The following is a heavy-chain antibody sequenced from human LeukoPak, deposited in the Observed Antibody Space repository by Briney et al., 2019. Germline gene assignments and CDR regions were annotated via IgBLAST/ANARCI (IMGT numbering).Heavy chain of an antibody. D-gene: IGHD1-26*01. V-gene: IGHV3-23*01. CDR2: ISGGGDIT. Sequence: GGSLRLSCAASGFTFSTYAMSWVRQTPGKGLEWVSVISGGGDITYYADSVKGRFTISRDNSENTVYLQMNSLRAEDTAVYYCARDSGGSYDYWGQGTLVTVSS. CDR3: ARDSGGSYDY. J-gene: IGHJ4*02. CDR1: GFTFSTYA.